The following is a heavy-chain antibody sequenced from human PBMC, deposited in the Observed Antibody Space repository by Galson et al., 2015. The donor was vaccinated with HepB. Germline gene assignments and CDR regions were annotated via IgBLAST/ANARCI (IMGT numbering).Heavy chain of an antibody. V-gene: IGHV3-11*06. CDR2: ISSSSSYT. D-gene: IGHD3-10*01. CDR1: GFTFSDYY. CDR3: ARASYFGERAFDV. J-gene: IGHJ3*01. Sequence: SLRLSCAASGFTFSDYYMSWLRQAPGKGLEWVSYISSSSSYTNYADSVKGRFTISRDNAKSSLYVQMNSLRAEDTAVYYCARASYFGERAFDVWGQGTMVTDSS.